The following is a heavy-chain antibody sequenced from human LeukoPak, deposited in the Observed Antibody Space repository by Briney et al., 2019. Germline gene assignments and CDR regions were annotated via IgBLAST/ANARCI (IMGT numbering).Heavy chain of an antibody. D-gene: IGHD6-6*01. CDR1: GGSISSYY. V-gene: IGHV4-59*01. J-gene: IGHJ6*03. CDR3: ASVHPHSSSSSYYYYYYMDV. Sequence: SETLSLTCTVSGGSISSYYWSWIRQPPGKGLEWIGYIYYSGSTNYNPSLKSRVTISVDTSKNQFSLKLSSVTAADTAVYYCASVHPHSSSSSYYYYYYMDVWGKGTTVTVSS. CDR2: IYYSGST.